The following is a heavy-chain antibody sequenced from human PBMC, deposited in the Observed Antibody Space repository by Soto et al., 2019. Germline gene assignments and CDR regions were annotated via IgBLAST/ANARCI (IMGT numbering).Heavy chain of an antibody. CDR3: ARGKVAGPNWFDP. V-gene: IGHV1-69*02. D-gene: IGHD6-19*01. CDR1: GGTFSSYT. Sequence: QVQLVQSGAEVKKPGSSVKVSCKASGGTFSSYTISWVRQAPGQGLEWMGRIIPILGIANYAQKFQGRVTITADKSTSTAYMELSSLRSEDTAVYYCARGKVAGPNWFDPWGQGTLVTVSS. CDR2: IIPILGIA. J-gene: IGHJ5*02.